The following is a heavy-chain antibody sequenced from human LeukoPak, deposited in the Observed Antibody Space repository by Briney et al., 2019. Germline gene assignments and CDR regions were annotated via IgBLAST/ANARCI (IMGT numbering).Heavy chain of an antibody. J-gene: IGHJ3*02. Sequence: GGSLRLSCAASGFTFSSYAMSWVRQAPGKGLEWVSAISGSGGSTYYADSVKGRFTISRDNSKNTLYLQMNSLRAEDTAVYYCARDGYSSSWYALGAFDIWGQGTMVTVSS. CDR3: ARDGYSSSWYALGAFDI. D-gene: IGHD6-13*01. CDR2: ISGSGGST. CDR1: GFTFSSYA. V-gene: IGHV3-23*01.